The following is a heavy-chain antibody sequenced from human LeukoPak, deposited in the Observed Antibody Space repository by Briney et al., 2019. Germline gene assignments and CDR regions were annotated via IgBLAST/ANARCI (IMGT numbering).Heavy chain of an antibody. CDR1: GFTFTSSA. Sequence: GASVKVSCKASGFTFTSSAMQWVRQARGQRLEWIGWIVVGSGNTNYAQKFQERVTITRDMSTSTAYMELSSLRSEDTAVYYCAVYSGYDPAGYYFDYWGQGTLVTVSS. V-gene: IGHV1-58*02. J-gene: IGHJ4*02. CDR2: IVVGSGNT. CDR3: AVYSGYDPAGYYFDY. D-gene: IGHD5-12*01.